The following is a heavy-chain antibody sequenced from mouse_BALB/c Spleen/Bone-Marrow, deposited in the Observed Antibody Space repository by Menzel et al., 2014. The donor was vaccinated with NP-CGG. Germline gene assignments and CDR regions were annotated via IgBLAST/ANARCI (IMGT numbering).Heavy chain of an antibody. CDR2: INPSNGRS. CDR1: GYTFTSHW. D-gene: IGHD2-1*01. CDR3: ARRGNYGAMDY. V-gene: IGHV1S81*02. Sequence: VQGVESGAELVKPGASVKLSCKASGYTFTSHWMHWVKQRPGQGLEGIGEINPSNGRSNYNEKFKSKAKLTVDKSSSTAYMQLSSLTSEYSAVYYCARRGNYGAMDYWGQGTSVTVSS. J-gene: IGHJ4*01.